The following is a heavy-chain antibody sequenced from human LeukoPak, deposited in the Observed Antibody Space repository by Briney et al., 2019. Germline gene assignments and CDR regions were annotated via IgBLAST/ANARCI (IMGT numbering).Heavy chain of an antibody. CDR3: ARDSMVIEDYFDY. V-gene: IGHV3-30*04. CDR2: ISYDGSNK. D-gene: IGHD2-21*01. Sequence: GGSLRLSCAASGFTFSSYAVHWVRQAPGKGLKWVAVISYDGSNKYYADSVKGRFTISRDNSKNTLYLQMNSLRAEDTAVYYCARDSMVIEDYFDYWGQGTLVTVSS. J-gene: IGHJ4*02. CDR1: GFTFSSYA.